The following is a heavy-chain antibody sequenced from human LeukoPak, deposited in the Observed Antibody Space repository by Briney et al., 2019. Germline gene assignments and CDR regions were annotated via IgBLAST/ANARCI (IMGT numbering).Heavy chain of an antibody. V-gene: IGHV3-23*01. CDR3: AKQYSSGWYATFYYYYYYMDV. D-gene: IGHD6-19*01. J-gene: IGHJ6*03. Sequence: GGSLRLSCAASGFTFSSYAMSWVRQAPGKGLEWVSSISGSGVSTYYADSAKRRGTISRDNSKNTLYLQMNSLRAEDTAVYSCAKQYSSGWYATFYYYYYYMDVWGKGTTVTVSS. CDR2: ISGSGVST. CDR1: GFTFSSYA.